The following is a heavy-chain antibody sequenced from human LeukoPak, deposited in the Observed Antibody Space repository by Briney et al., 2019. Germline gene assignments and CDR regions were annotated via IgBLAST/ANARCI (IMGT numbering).Heavy chain of an antibody. CDR1: GYTFSIYG. CDR2: IIPIFDTA. D-gene: IGHD6-13*01. J-gene: IGHJ4*02. Sequence: SVTVSCKASGYTFSIYGFSWVRQAPGQGLEWMGGIIPIFDTAVYAQKFQGRVTVTADESTSTAYMDLSSLTSEDTAVYYCARDNIRGGKGIAAAGGYYWGQGTLVTVSS. V-gene: IGHV1-69*13. CDR3: ARDNIRGGKGIAAAGGYY.